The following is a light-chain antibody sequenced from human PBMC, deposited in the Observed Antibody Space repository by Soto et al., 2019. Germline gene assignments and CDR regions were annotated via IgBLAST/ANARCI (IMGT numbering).Light chain of an antibody. CDR3: QTWGTAIHDVV. Sequence: QPVLTQSPSASASLGASVKLTCTLSSGHSSYAIAWHQQQPEKGPRYLMKLNSDGSHSKGDVIPDRFSGSSSGAERHLTISSLQSEDEADYYCQTWGTAIHDVVFGGGTKLTVL. CDR2: LNSDGSH. V-gene: IGLV4-69*01. J-gene: IGLJ2*01. CDR1: SGHSSYA.